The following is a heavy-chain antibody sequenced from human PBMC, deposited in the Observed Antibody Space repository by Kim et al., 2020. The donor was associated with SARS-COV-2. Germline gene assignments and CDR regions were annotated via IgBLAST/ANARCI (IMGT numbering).Heavy chain of an antibody. CDR1: GYTSSNYG. CDR2: INTLSLHT. CDR3: ATTFSFSNSWYYFDY. J-gene: IGHJ4*02. V-gene: IGHV1-18*04. D-gene: IGHD6-13*01. Sequence: ASVKVSCKVSGYTSSNYGISWVRQAPGQGLEWMGWINTLSLHTNSVDKFQGRVTMTTVPSTNTVSMELRSLTSDDTAVYYCATTFSFSNSWYYFDYWGQGTLVTVSS.